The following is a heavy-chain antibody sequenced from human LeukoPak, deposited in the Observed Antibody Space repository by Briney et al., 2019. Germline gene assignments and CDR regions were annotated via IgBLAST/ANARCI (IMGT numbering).Heavy chain of an antibody. CDR1: GGSFSGYY. D-gene: IGHD6-13*01. CDR3: AAADPGRYFDY. J-gene: IGHJ4*02. Sequence: SGTLSLTCAVYGGSFSGYYWSWIRQPPGKGLEWIGEINHSGSTNYKPSLKSRVTVSVDTSKNQFSLKLSSVTAADTAVYYCAAADPGRYFDYWGQGTLVTVSS. CDR2: INHSGST. V-gene: IGHV4-34*01.